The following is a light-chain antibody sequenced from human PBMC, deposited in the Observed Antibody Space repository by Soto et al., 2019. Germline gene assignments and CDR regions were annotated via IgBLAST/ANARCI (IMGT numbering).Light chain of an antibody. Sequence: EIVMTQSPATLSVSPVERATLSCMASQSVSSNLAWYQQKPGQAPRLLIYGASTRATGIPARFSGSGSGAEYTLTISSLQSEDFAVYYCQQYSSSWGWTFGPGTKVDIK. CDR3: QQYSSSWGWT. CDR2: GAS. CDR1: QSVSSN. J-gene: IGKJ1*01. V-gene: IGKV3-15*01.